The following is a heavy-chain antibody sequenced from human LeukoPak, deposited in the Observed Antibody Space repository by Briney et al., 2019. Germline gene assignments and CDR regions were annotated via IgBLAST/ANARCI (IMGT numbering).Heavy chain of an antibody. CDR1: GGSFSGYY. CDR3: ARGDRYLDY. D-gene: IGHD1-14*01. CDR2: INHSGST. Sequence: SETLSLTCAVYGGSFSGYYWSWIRQPPGKWLEWIGEINHSGSTNYNPSLKSRVTISVDTSKNQFSLKLSSVTAADTAVYYCARGDRYLDYWGQGTLVTVSS. J-gene: IGHJ4*02. V-gene: IGHV4-34*01.